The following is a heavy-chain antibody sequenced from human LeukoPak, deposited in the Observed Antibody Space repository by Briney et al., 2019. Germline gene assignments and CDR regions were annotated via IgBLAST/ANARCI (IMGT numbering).Heavy chain of an antibody. CDR3: ARGSGDTNDEYYYDSSGYYAYFDY. CDR1: GGTFSSYA. J-gene: IGHJ4*02. V-gene: IGHV1-69*13. D-gene: IGHD3-22*01. Sequence: SVKVSCKASGGTFSSYAISWVRQAPGQGLEWMGGIIPIFGTANYAQRFQGRVTITADESTSTAYMELCSLRSEDTAVYYCARGSGDTNDEYYYDSSGYYAYFDYWGQGTLVTVSS. CDR2: IIPIFGTA.